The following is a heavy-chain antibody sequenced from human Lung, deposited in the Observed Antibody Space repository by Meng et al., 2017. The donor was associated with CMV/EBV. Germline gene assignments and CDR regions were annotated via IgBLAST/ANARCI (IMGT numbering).Heavy chain of an antibody. CDR2: IYHSGST. CDR1: GGSISSSNW. Sequence: QVQLQESGPGLGQPSGTLSPTCSVSGGSISSSNWWSWVRQSPGKGLEWIGEIYHSGSTNYNPSLKSRVTISVDKSKNQFSLKLSSVTAADTAVYYCARVVTALWGYYFDYWGQGTLVTVSS. J-gene: IGHJ4*02. V-gene: IGHV4-4*02. D-gene: IGHD2-21*02. CDR3: ARVVTALWGYYFDY.